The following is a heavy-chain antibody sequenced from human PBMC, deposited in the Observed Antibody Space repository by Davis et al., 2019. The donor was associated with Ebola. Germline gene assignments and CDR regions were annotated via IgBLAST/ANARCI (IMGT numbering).Heavy chain of an antibody. CDR1: GFTVSSNY. Sequence: GGSLRPSCAASGFTVSSNYMSWVRQAPGKGLEWVSVIYIDGTTYYANSVKGRFTISRDNSKNTMYLQMNNLRAEDTAVYYCARGVGKTAPDYWGQGTLVTVSS. CDR2: IYIDGTT. D-gene: IGHD1-26*01. V-gene: IGHV3-53*01. CDR3: ARGVGKTAPDY. J-gene: IGHJ4*02.